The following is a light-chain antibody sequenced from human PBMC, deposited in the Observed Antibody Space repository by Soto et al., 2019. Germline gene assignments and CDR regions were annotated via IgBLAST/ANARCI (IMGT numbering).Light chain of an antibody. Sequence: HSALTQPRSVSGSPGQSVAISCTGSSSDIGRYNYVSWYQQHPGKAPKLMIYDVNKRPSGVPDRFSGSKSGYTASLTISGLQADDEADYFCCSYGASGLFGGGTKVTVL. CDR2: DVN. V-gene: IGLV2-11*01. CDR3: CSYGASGL. CDR1: SSDIGRYNY. J-gene: IGLJ2*01.